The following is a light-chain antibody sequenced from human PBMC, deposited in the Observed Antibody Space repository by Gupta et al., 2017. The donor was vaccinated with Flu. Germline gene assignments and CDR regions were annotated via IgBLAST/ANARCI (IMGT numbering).Light chain of an antibody. CDR3: NSRENTSNNQEV. J-gene: IGLJ2*01. CDR1: SVMKNY. CDR2: DKN. V-gene: IGLV3-19*01. Sequence: TGRINGKGDSVMKNYAGWCQQKTGEEAAVVIYDKNSGSPGRTDRCSGSSTGDTAAMTITGAQAEEEADDYCNSRENTSNNQEVFGGGTKLTVL.